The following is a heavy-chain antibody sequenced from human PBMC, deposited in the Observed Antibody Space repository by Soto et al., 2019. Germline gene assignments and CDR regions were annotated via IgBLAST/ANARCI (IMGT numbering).Heavy chain of an antibody. Sequence: EVQLLESGGGLVQPGGSLRLSCAASGFTFSSYAMSWVRQAPGKGLEWVSAISGSGGSTYYADSVKGRFTISRDNSKNALYLQINCLRAEDTAVYYCARGVFLRFLEGSGDKGMDVWGQGTTVTVSS. D-gene: IGHD3-3*01. CDR3: ARGVFLRFLEGSGDKGMDV. J-gene: IGHJ6*02. CDR2: ISGSGGST. CDR1: GFTFSSYA. V-gene: IGHV3-23*01.